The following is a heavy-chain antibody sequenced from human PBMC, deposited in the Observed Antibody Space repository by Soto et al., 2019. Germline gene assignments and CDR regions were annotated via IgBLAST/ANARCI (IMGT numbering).Heavy chain of an antibody. CDR3: STLTYDDRLTGTRGAFDI. CDR1: GYNFTNFW. Sequence: GESLRIRYKGSGYNFTNFWSRWVLQIPRKGLEWMGIIYPGDSDTRYSPYFQGQVTISADKSISTAYLQWSSLKASDTAMYYCSTLTYDDRLTGTRGAFDISGEGTMGTVSS. D-gene: IGHD3-9*01. J-gene: IGHJ3*02. V-gene: IGHV5-51*01. CDR2: IYPGDSDT.